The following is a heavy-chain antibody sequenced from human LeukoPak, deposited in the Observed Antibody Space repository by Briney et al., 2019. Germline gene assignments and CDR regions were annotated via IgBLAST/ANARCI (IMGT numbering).Heavy chain of an antibody. CDR2: ISGSGGST. V-gene: IGHV3-23*01. D-gene: IGHD5-18*01. CDR1: GFTFSSYA. J-gene: IGHJ4*02. CDR3: AKYSVQLWDNFDY. Sequence: PGGSLRLSCAASGFTFSSYAVSWVRQAPGKGLEWVSAISGSGGSTYCADSVKGRFTISRDNSKNTLYLQMNSLRAEDTAVYYCAKYSVQLWDNFDYWGQGTLVTVSS.